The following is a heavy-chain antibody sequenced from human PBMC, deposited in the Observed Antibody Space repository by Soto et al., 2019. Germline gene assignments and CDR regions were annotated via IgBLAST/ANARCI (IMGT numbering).Heavy chain of an antibody. CDR3: ARHGVSAAAFDY. CDR1: GGSISSYY. Sequence: PSETLSLTCTVSGGSISSYYWSWFRQPPGKGLEWVGYIYYIGSTNYNPSLKSRVTISVDTSKNQFSLKLSSVTAADTAVYYCARHGVSAAAFDYWGQGTLVTVSS. V-gene: IGHV4-59*08. D-gene: IGHD6-13*01. J-gene: IGHJ4*02. CDR2: IYYIGST.